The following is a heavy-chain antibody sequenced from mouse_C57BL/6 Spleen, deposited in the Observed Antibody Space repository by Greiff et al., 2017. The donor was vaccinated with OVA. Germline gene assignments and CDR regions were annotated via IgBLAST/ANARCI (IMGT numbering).Heavy chain of an antibody. CDR3: VYGNYEGFAY. D-gene: IGHD2-1*01. V-gene: IGHV1-50*01. CDR2: IDPSDSYT. Sequence: VQLQQPGAELVKPGASVKLSCKASGYTFTSYWMQWVKQRPGQGLEWIGEIDPSDSYTNYNQKFKGKATLTVDTSSSTAYMQLSSLTSEDSAVYYCVYGNYEGFAYWGQGTLVTVSA. CDR1: GYTFTSYW. J-gene: IGHJ3*01.